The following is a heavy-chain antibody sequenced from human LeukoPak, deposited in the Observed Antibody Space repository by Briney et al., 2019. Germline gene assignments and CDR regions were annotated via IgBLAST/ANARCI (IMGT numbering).Heavy chain of an antibody. Sequence: GGSLRLSCAASGFTFSRRDMNWVRQAPGKGLEWVSTIDTTGGIHYADSVRGRFTISRDDSKNTGFLQMKSLRAEDTAICYCTASYFETSHYTHYHFDYWGRGTLVTVSP. CDR1: GFTFSRRD. CDR2: IDTTGGI. J-gene: IGHJ4*02. V-gene: IGHV3-23*01. CDR3: TASYFETSHYTHYHFDY. D-gene: IGHD3-22*01.